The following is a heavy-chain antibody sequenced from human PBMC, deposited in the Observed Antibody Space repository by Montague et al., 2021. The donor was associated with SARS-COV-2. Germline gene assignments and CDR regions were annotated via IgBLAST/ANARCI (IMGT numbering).Heavy chain of an antibody. J-gene: IGHJ4*02. CDR1: DDSSSSNIYY. CDR3: ARDHYHSSWFKY. V-gene: IGHV4-39*07. CDR2: ISYSGST. D-gene: IGHD6-13*01. Sequence: SETLSLTCTVSDDSSSSNIYYWGWIRQPPGKGLEWIGTISYSGSTYHNPSLHSRVAISVDTSKKRFSLRLTSVTAADTAVYFCARDHYHSSWFKYWGPGTLVTVSS.